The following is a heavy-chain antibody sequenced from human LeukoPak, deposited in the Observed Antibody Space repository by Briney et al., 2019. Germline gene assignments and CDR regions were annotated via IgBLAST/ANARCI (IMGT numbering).Heavy chain of an antibody. D-gene: IGHD3-3*01. V-gene: IGHV4-34*01. Sequence: PSETLSLTCAVYGGSFSGYYWSWIRQPPGKGLEWIGETNHSGSTNYNPSLKSRVTISVDTSKNQFSLKLSSVTAADTAVYYCARHDFWSGSNLDYWGQGTLVTVSS. CDR1: GGSFSGYY. CDR2: TNHSGST. J-gene: IGHJ4*02. CDR3: ARHDFWSGSNLDY.